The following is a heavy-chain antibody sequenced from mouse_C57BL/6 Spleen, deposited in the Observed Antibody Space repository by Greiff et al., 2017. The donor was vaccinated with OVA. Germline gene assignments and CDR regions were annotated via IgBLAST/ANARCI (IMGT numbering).Heavy chain of an antibody. J-gene: IGHJ3*01. CDR2: ISYSGST. CDR3: ARGYYSNYGGWFAY. Sequence: EVQGVESGPGMVKPSQSLSLTCTVTGYSITSGYDWHWIRHFPGNKLEWMGYISYSGSTNYNPSLKSRISITHDTSKNHFFLKLNSVTTEDTATYYCARGYYSNYGGWFAYWGQGTLVTVSA. V-gene: IGHV3-1*01. CDR1: GYSITSGYD. D-gene: IGHD2-5*01.